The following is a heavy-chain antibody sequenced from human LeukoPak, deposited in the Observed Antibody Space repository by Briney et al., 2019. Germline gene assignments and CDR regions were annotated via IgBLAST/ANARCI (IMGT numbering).Heavy chain of an antibody. Sequence: PGRSLRLSCAASGFTFRSFGMHWVRQAPGKGLEWVALISYDGSNEYYVDSVKGRFTISRDNSKNTLYLQMNSLRAEDTALYYCAKDDSSSGGGSDYWGQGTLVTVSS. CDR2: ISYDGSNE. D-gene: IGHD6-13*01. CDR3: AKDDSSSGGGSDY. V-gene: IGHV3-30*18. CDR1: GFTFRSFG. J-gene: IGHJ4*02.